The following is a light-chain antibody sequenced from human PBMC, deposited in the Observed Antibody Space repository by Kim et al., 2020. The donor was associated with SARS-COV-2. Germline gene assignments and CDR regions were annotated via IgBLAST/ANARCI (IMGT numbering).Light chain of an antibody. CDR1: QSISSY. CDR2: DAS. Sequence: EIVLTQSPGNLSLSPGERATLSCRASQSISSYLAWYQQKPGQAPGLLIYDASNRATGIPARFSGSGSGTDFSLTISSLEPEDSATYYCQQRSTWPRTFGQGTKVDIK. V-gene: IGKV3-11*01. CDR3: QQRSTWPRT. J-gene: IGKJ1*01.